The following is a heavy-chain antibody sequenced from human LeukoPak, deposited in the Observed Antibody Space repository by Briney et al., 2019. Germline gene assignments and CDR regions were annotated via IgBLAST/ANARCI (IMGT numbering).Heavy chain of an antibody. CDR1: GFTFSSYA. J-gene: IGHJ1*01. CDR2: ITHNGST. V-gene: IGHV4-34*01. D-gene: IGHD2-15*01. CDR3: ARGFCRGESCYSGEYFQH. Sequence: PGGSLRLSCAASGFTFSSYAMSWVRQAPGKGLEWIGEITHNGSTTFNPSLESRLTISVDTSKNQFSLKLTTVTAADASVYFCARGFCRGESCYSGEYFQHWGQGTLVTVSS.